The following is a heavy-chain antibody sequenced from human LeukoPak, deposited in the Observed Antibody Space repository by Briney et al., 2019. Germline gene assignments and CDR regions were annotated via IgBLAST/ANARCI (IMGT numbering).Heavy chain of an antibody. CDR2: INPSGNGT. CDR1: GHTFTTYY. CDR3: AKETPNTGWFDP. V-gene: IGHV1-46*01. J-gene: IGHJ5*02. D-gene: IGHD1-14*01. Sequence: ASVKVSCKASGHTFTTYYVHLVRQAPGQGLEWMGVINPSGNGTNYPQRFQGRVTLTRDTSTSTVYMELSSLRSEDTAIYYCAKETPNTGWFDPWGQGTLVTVSS.